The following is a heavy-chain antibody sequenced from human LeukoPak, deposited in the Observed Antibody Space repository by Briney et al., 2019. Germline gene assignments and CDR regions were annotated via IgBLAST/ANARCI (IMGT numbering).Heavy chain of an antibody. J-gene: IGHJ4*02. D-gene: IGHD3-22*01. Sequence: ASVKVSCKASGYTFTGYYVHWVRQAPGQGLEWMGRINPNSGDTNYAQKFQGRVTMTRDTSISTAYMELSSLRSEDTAVYYCARGTYYYDSSGYYSFDYWGQGTLVTVSS. CDR2: INPNSGDT. CDR1: GYTFTGYY. CDR3: ARGTYYYDSSGYYSFDY. V-gene: IGHV1-2*06.